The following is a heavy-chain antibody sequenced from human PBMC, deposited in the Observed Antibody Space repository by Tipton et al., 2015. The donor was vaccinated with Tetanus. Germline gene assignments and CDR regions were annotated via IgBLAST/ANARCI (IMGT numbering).Heavy chain of an antibody. V-gene: IGHV3-23*01. D-gene: IGHD4-17*01. CDR1: GFTFSSYA. Sequence: SGFTFSSYAMSWVRQAPGKGLEWVSAISGSGGSTYYADSVKGRFTISRDNSKNTLYLQMNSLRAEDTAVYYCAKVIDYGDYTYDYWGQGTLVTVSS. CDR2: ISGSGGST. J-gene: IGHJ4*02. CDR3: AKVIDYGDYTYDY.